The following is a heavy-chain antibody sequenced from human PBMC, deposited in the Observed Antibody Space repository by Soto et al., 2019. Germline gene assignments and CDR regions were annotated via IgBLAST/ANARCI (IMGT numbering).Heavy chain of an antibody. V-gene: IGHV3-21*01. Sequence: GGSLRLSCAASGFTFSSYSMNWVRQAPGKGLEWVSSISSSSSYIYYADSVKGRFTISRDNAKNSLYLQMNSLRAEDTAVYYCARGSGSPRYYYYGMDVWGQGTTVTVSS. J-gene: IGHJ6*02. CDR2: ISSSSSYI. CDR1: GFTFSSYS. D-gene: IGHD1-26*01. CDR3: ARGSGSPRYYYYGMDV.